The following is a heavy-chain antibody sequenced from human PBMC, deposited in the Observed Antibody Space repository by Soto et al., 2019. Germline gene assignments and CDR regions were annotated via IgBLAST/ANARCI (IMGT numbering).Heavy chain of an antibody. J-gene: IGHJ3*02. Sequence: ASVKVSCKASGYTFTSYGISWVRQAPGQGLEWMGWISAYNGNTNYAQKLQGRVTMTTDTSTSTAYMELRSLRSDDTAVYYCARDLSFIWGILNSLAVAGTRAFDIWGQGKMFTVSS. V-gene: IGHV1-18*01. CDR3: ARDLSFIWGILNSLAVAGTRAFDI. D-gene: IGHD6-19*01. CDR1: GYTFTSYG. CDR2: ISAYNGNT.